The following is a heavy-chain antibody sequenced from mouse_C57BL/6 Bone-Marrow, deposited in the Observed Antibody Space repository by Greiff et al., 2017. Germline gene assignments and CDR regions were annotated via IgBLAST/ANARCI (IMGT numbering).Heavy chain of an antibody. CDR3: TRIAY. CDR1: GFNFTDDY. V-gene: IGHV14-4*01. CDR2: IYPENGDT. J-gene: IGHJ3*01. Sequence: VQLKQSGAELVRPGASVKLSCTASGFNFTDDYMHWVKQRPEQGLEWIGWIYPENGDTEYASKFPGKATITVDTSSNTAYLQLRSQPSEDTAVYYCTRIAYWGQGTLVTVSA.